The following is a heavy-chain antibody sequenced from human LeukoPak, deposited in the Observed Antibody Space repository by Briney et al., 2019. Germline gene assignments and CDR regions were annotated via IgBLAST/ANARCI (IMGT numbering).Heavy chain of an antibody. CDR1: GYTFTSYY. Sequence: ASVKVFCKASGYTFTSYYMHWVRQAPGQGLEWMGIINPSGGSTSYAQKFQGRVTMTRDTSTSTVYTELSSLRSEDTAVYYCARDGPRIAALGEDFDYWGQGTLVTVSS. D-gene: IGHD6-6*01. CDR3: ARDGPRIAALGEDFDY. CDR2: INPSGGST. V-gene: IGHV1-46*01. J-gene: IGHJ4*02.